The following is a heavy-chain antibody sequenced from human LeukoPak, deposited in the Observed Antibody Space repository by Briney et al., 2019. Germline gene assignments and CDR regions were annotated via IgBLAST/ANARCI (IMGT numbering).Heavy chain of an antibody. V-gene: IGHV5-51*01. J-gene: IGHJ4*02. CDR3: ARLGQISLVYCSSTSCYPFDY. D-gene: IGHD2-2*01. Sequence: GEPLKIPCKGSVYRFTSYSIGGVRQLPGKGREGMGIFYPGDSDTRYSASSQGQVTISADKSISTDYLQWSSLKASDTARDYCARLGQISLVYCSSTSCYPFDYWGQGTLVTVSS. CDR1: VYRFTSYS. CDR2: FYPGDSDT.